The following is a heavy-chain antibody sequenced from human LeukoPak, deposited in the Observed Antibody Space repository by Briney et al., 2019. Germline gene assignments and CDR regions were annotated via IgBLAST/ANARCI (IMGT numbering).Heavy chain of an antibody. D-gene: IGHD3-10*01. CDR1: GGSISSSSYY. J-gene: IGHJ6*03. CDR2: IYYSGST. CDR3: ARSIWFGELLGSGYYMDV. V-gene: IGHV4-39*07. Sequence: SETLSLTCTVSGGSISSSSYYWGWIRQPPGKGLEWIGSIYYSGSTYYNPSLKSRVTISVDTSKNQFSLKLSSVTAADTAVYYCARSIWFGELLGSGYYMDVWGKGTTVTVSS.